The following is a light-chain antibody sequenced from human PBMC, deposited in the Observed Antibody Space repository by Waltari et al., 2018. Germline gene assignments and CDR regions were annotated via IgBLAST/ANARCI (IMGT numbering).Light chain of an antibody. Sequence: IVLTQPPGPLSLSPGENATLSSRASQSVSSSYLAWYQQKPGQAPRLLIYGASSRATGIPDRFSGSGSGTDFTLTISRLEPEDFAVYYCQQYGSSPRPIFTFGPGTKVDIK. CDR1: QSVSSSY. J-gene: IGKJ3*01. V-gene: IGKV3-20*01. CDR2: GAS. CDR3: QQYGSSPRPIFT.